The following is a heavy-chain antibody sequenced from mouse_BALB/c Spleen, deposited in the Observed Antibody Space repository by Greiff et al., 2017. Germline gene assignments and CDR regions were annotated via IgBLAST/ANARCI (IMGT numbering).Heavy chain of an antibody. J-gene: IGHJ4*01. D-gene: IGHD1-2*01. CDR3: ARENYGYGYAMDY. V-gene: IGHV2-9*02. Sequence: VMLVESGPGLVAPSQSLSITCTVSGFSLTSYGVHWVRQPPGKGLEWLGVIWAGGSTNYNSALMSRLSISKDNSKSQVFLKMNSLQTDDTAMYYCARENYGYGYAMDYWGQGTSVTVSS. CDR2: IWAGGST. CDR1: GFSLTSYG.